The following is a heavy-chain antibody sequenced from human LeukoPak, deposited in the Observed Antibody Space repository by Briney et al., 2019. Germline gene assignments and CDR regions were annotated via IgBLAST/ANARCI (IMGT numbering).Heavy chain of an antibody. CDR3: ARDQSYVQAFDI. CDR1: GFTFSDYY. D-gene: IGHD1-26*01. J-gene: IGHJ3*02. Sequence: GRSLRLSCAASGFTFSDYYMSWIRQAPGKGLEWVSYISSSGSTIYYADSVKGRFTISRDNAKNSLYLQMNSMRAEDTAVYYCARDQSYVQAFDIWGQGTMVTVSS. CDR2: ISSSGSTI. V-gene: IGHV3-11*04.